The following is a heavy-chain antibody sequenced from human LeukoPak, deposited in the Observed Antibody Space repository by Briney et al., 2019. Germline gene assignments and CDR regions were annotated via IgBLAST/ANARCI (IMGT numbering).Heavy chain of an antibody. D-gene: IGHD2/OR15-2a*01. CDR3: AKQRLSTHDY. CDR1: GFPFSAYA. CDR2: ISSNGGST. J-gene: IGHJ4*02. Sequence: GGSLRLSCSVSGFPFSAYAMHWVRQAPGKGLEYASSISSNGGSTYYADSVKGRFTISRDNSKNTLYLQMNSLRAEDTAVYYCAKQRLSTHDYWGQGTLVTVSS. V-gene: IGHV3-64*04.